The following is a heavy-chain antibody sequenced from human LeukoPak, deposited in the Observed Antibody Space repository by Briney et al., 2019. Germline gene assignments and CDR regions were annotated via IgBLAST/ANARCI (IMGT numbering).Heavy chain of an antibody. D-gene: IGHD3-10*01. V-gene: IGHV4-34*01. Sequence: SETLSLTCAVYGGSFSGYYWSWIRQPPGKGLEWIGEINHSGSTNYNPSLKSRVTISVDTSKNQFSLKLSSVTAADTAVYYCARTSHRRAMVRGPVSYYYYMDVWGKGTTVTISS. CDR2: INHSGST. J-gene: IGHJ6*03. CDR1: GGSFSGYY. CDR3: ARTSHRRAMVRGPVSYYYYMDV.